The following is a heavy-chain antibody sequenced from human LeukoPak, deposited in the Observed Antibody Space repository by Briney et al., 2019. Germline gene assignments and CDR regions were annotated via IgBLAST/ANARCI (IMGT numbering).Heavy chain of an antibody. CDR2: IYYDGSNK. CDR3: ARGRWLQLVFDY. Sequence: PGGSLRLSCAASGFTFSSYGMHWVRQAPGKGLEWVAVIYYDGSNKYYADSVKGRFTISRDNSKNTLYLQMNSLRAEDTAVYYCARGRWLQLVFDYWGQGTLVTVSS. J-gene: IGHJ4*02. D-gene: IGHD5-24*01. V-gene: IGHV3-33*01. CDR1: GFTFSSYG.